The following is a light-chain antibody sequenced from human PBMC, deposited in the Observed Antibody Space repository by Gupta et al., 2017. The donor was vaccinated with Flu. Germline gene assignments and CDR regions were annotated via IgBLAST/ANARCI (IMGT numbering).Light chain of an antibody. CDR2: GAS. CDR3: QQYGSSPT. CDR1: QSVSSSY. V-gene: IGKV3-20*01. J-gene: IGKJ4*01. Sequence: PGTLSLSPGERATLSCRASQSVSSSYLAWYQQKPGQAPRLLIYGASSRATGIPDRFSGGGSGTDFTLTISRLEPEDFAVYYCQQYGSSPTFGGGTKVEIK.